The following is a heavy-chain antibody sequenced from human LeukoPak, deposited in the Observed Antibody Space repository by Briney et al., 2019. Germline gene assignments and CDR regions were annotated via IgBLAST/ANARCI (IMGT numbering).Heavy chain of an antibody. D-gene: IGHD4-17*01. Sequence: ASVKVSCKVSGYTLTELSMHWVRRAPGKGLEWMGGFDPEDGETIYAQKFQGRVTMTEDTSTDTAYMELSSLKSEDTAVYYCATFSDYGDYHFAYWGQGTLVTVSS. J-gene: IGHJ4*02. V-gene: IGHV1-24*01. CDR1: GYTLTELS. CDR2: FDPEDGET. CDR3: ATFSDYGDYHFAY.